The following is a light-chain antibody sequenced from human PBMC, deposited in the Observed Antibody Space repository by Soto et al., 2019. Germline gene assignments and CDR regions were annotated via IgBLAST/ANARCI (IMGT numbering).Light chain of an antibody. Sequence: QSVLTQPPSVSGAPGQRVTISCAGSSSNIGAGYVVHWYQQLPGRTPKLLIYDNTNRPSGVPDRFSGSKSGTSASLAITGLQTEDEADYYCQSYDNTLSGPGVFGGGTKLTVL. V-gene: IGLV1-40*01. CDR1: SSNIGAGYV. CDR2: DNT. CDR3: QSYDNTLSGPGV. J-gene: IGLJ3*02.